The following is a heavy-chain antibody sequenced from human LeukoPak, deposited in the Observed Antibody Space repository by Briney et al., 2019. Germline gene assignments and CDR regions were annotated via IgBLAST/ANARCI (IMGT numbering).Heavy chain of an antibody. D-gene: IGHD6-13*01. CDR1: GGTFSSYA. CDR3: ARGIAAAGDNDY. Sequence: SVKVSCKASGGTFSSYAISWVRQAPGQGLEWMGGIIPIFGTANYAQKLQGRVTMTTDTSTSTAYMELRSLRSDDTAVYYCARGIAAAGDNDYWGQGTLVTVSS. CDR2: IIPIFGTA. V-gene: IGHV1-69*05. J-gene: IGHJ4*02.